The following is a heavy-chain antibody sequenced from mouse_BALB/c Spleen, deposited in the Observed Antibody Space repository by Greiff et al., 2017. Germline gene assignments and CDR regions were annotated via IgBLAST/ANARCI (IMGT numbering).Heavy chain of an antibody. J-gene: IGHJ3*01. CDR1: GFTFSSYA. D-gene: IGHD2-14*01. CDR3: AKAYYRYDEGFAY. Sequence: EVKVVESGGGLVKPGGSLKLSCAASGFTFSSYAMSWVRQSPEKRLEWVAEISSGGSYTYYPDTVTGRFTISRDNAKNTRYLEMSSLRSEDTAMYDCAKAYYRYDEGFAYWGQGTLVTVSA. V-gene: IGHV5-9-4*01. CDR2: ISSGGSYT.